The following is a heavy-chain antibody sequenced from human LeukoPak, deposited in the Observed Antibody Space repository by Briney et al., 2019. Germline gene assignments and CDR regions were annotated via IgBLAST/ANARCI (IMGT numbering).Heavy chain of an antibody. V-gene: IGHV3-23*01. CDR1: GFTLSSYA. Sequence: GGSLRLSCAASGFTLSSYALTWVRQAPGKGLEWVSSISAGGSSTLYADSVKGRFTISRDISKNTLFLLMNSLRAEGTAVYYCAKAMGGPVSHLDSWGQGALVTVSS. J-gene: IGHJ4*02. CDR3: AKAMGGPVSHLDS. CDR2: ISAGGSST. D-gene: IGHD3-16*01.